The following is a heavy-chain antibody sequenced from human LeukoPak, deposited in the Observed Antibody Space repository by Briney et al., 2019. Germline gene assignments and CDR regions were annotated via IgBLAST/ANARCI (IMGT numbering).Heavy chain of an antibody. D-gene: IGHD6-19*01. Sequence: SETLSLTCTVSGGSISSYYWSWIRQPPGKGLEWIGYIYYSGSTNYNPSLKSRVTISVDTSKNQFSLKLSSVTAADTAVYYCAREEAVAGRGFDPWGQGTLSPSPQ. CDR3: AREEAVAGRGFDP. CDR1: GGSISSYY. CDR2: IYYSGST. J-gene: IGHJ5*02. V-gene: IGHV4-59*01.